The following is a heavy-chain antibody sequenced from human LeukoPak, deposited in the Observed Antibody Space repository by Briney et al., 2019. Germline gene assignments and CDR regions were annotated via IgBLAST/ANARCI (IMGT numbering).Heavy chain of an antibody. Sequence: SETLSLTCAVYGGSFSGYYWGWIRQPPGKGLEWIGIIYYSGSTYSNPSLRSRVTISVDTSKNQFSLKLSSVTAADTAVYYCASFYCSGGSRYQYYYYYYMDVWGKGTTVTISS. J-gene: IGHJ6*03. CDR2: IYYSGST. CDR1: GGSFSGYY. D-gene: IGHD2-15*01. CDR3: ASFYCSGGSRYQYYYYYYMDV. V-gene: IGHV4-34*01.